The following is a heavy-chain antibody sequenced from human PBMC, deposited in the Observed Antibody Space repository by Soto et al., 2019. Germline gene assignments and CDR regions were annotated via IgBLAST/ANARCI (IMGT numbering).Heavy chain of an antibody. Sequence: ASVKVSCKASGYTFTSYGISWVRQAPGQGLEWMGWISAYNGNTNYAQKLQGRVTMTTDTSTSTAYMELRSLRSDDTAVYYCGRVRWDDILEWFPAGYFDYWGQRTLVTSPQ. J-gene: IGHJ4*02. CDR1: GYTFTSYG. CDR3: GRVRWDDILEWFPAGYFDY. D-gene: IGHD3-3*01. CDR2: ISAYNGNT. V-gene: IGHV1-18*01.